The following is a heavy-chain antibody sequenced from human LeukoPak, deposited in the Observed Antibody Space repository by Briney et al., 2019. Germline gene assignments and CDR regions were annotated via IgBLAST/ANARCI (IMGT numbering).Heavy chain of an antibody. CDR2: INPSGGST. CDR3: ARDIRGNSTYYYDSSGYYYDY. D-gene: IGHD3-22*01. CDR1: GYTFTSYY. Sequence: GASVKVSCKASGYTFTSYYMHWVRQAPGQGLEWMGIINPSGGSTSYAQKFQGRVTMTRDTSTSTVCMELSSLRSEDTAVYYCARDIRGNSTYYYDSSGYYYDYWGQGTLVTVSS. J-gene: IGHJ4*02. V-gene: IGHV1-46*01.